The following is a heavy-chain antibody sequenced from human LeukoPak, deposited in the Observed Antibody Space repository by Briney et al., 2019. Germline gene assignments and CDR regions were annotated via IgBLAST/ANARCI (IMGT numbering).Heavy chain of an antibody. CDR1: GGTFSSYA. J-gene: IGHJ4*02. Sequence: SVKVSCKASGGTFSSYAISWVRQAPGQGLEWMGGIIPIFGTANYAQKFQGRVTITADKSTSTAYMELSSLRSEDTAVYYCAPSYYYHSSGYYTDYWGQGTLVTVSS. CDR2: IIPIFGTA. V-gene: IGHV1-69*06. CDR3: APSYYYHSSGYYTDY. D-gene: IGHD3-22*01.